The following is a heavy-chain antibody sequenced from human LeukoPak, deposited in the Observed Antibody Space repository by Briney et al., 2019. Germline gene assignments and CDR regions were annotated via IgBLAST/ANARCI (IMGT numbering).Heavy chain of an antibody. D-gene: IGHD2-21*01. J-gene: IGHJ1*01. V-gene: IGHV1-69*13. CDR3: ARDSSEFRSLIPH. CDR2: IIPMFGTA. Sequence: SVKVSCKASGGTFSSYAISWVRQAPGRGLEWMGGIIPMFGTAKYAQKFEGRVTITADESTSTAYMELRSLRFEDTAVYYCARDSSEFRSLIPHWGQGTLVTVSS. CDR1: GGTFSSYA.